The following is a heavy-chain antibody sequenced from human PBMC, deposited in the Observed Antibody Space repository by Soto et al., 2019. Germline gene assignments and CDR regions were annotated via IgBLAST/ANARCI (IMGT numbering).Heavy chain of an antibody. D-gene: IGHD3-22*01. V-gene: IGHV1-69*13. CDR1: GGTFSSYA. CDR2: IIPIFGTA. Sequence: SSVKVSCKASGGTFSSYAISWVRQAPGQGLEWMGGIIPIFGTANYAQKFQGRVTITADESTSTAYMELRSMRSEDTAVYYCARIIKRVHYNDSSGWDAFDIWGQGPMVTV. CDR3: ARIIKRVHYNDSSGWDAFDI. J-gene: IGHJ3*02.